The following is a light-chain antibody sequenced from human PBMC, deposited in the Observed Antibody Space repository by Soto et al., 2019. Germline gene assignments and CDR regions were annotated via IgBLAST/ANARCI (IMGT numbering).Light chain of an antibody. CDR2: AAS. V-gene: IGKV1-33*01. CDR3: QQYDXVLT. Sequence: DIQMTQSPTSLSASVGDRVSIPCRASQSIFTYLNWYRQKPGKVPRLLIYAASNLQSGVPSSFSGSGYGTHFTFTLRSLQPDDIATNWRQQYDXVLTFGQGTRLXI. J-gene: IGKJ5*01. CDR1: QSIFTY.